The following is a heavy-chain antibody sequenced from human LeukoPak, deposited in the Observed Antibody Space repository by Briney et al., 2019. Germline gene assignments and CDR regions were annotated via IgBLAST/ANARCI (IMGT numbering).Heavy chain of an antibody. CDR1: GGSISSSSYY. D-gene: IGHD1-26*01. J-gene: IGHJ4*02. CDR3: ARVYSGTLSYFDN. CDR2: IYYSGST. Sequence: PSETLSLTCTVSGGSISSSSYYWGWIRQTPGKGLEWIGNIYYSGSTYYNPSLQSRVTISVDTSKNQFSLKVSSVTAADTAVYYCARVYSGTLSYFDNWGQGTLVTVSS. V-gene: IGHV4-39*07.